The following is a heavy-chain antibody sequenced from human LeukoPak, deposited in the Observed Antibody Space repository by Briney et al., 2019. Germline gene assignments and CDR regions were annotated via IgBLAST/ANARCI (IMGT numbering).Heavy chain of an antibody. CDR3: ARISSQYQLLWDALDI. J-gene: IGHJ3*02. Sequence: PSETLSLTCTVSGGSISSYYWSWIRQPAGKGLEWTGRIYTSGSTNYNPSLKSRVTMSVDTSKNQFSLKLSSVTAADTAVYYCARISSQYQLLWDALDIWGQGTMVTVSS. CDR2: IYTSGST. CDR1: GGSISSYY. D-gene: IGHD2-2*01. V-gene: IGHV4-4*07.